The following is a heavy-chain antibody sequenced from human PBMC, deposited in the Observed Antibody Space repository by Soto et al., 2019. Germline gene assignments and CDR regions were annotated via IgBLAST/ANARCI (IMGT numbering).Heavy chain of an antibody. CDR3: ARGRYCSSTSCYDYYYYGMDV. J-gene: IGHJ6*02. V-gene: IGHV4-59*12. D-gene: IGHD2-2*01. Sequence: SETLSLTCNVSGGPLTTYFWSWIRKPPGKGLEWTGDVTHSGSTNYNPSLQSRLTISVDTSKNQFSLKLSSVTAADTAVYYCARGRYCSSTSCYDYYYYGMDVWGQGTTVTVSS. CDR2: VTHSGST. CDR1: GGPLTTYF.